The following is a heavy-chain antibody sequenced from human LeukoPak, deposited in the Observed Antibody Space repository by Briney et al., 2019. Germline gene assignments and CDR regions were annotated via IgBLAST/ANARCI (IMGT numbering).Heavy chain of an antibody. J-gene: IGHJ4*02. Sequence: SVNVSCTASGGTFSSYAISWVRQAPGQGLEWMGGIIPIFGTANYAQKFQGRVTITADESTSTAYMELSSLRSEDTAAYYCARAKPPTVKGQYYFDYWGQGTLVTVSS. V-gene: IGHV1-69*13. CDR2: IIPIFGTA. CDR1: GGTFSSYA. CDR3: ARAKPPTVKGQYYFDY. D-gene: IGHD4-17*01.